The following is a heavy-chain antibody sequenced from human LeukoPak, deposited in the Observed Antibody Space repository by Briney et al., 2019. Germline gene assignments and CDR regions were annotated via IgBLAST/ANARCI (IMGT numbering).Heavy chain of an antibody. Sequence: SETLSLTCTVSGVSISSSSYYWGWIRQPPGRGLEWTGSIYYSGSTYYNSSLKSRVTISVDTSKNQFSLKLSSVTAADTAVYYCARTFGYSYGYLDYWGQGTLVTVSS. V-gene: IGHV4-39*01. CDR1: GVSISSSSYY. CDR2: IYYSGST. D-gene: IGHD5-18*01. CDR3: ARTFGYSYGYLDY. J-gene: IGHJ4*02.